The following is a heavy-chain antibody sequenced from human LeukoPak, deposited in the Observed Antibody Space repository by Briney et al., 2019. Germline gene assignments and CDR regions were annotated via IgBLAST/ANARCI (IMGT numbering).Heavy chain of an antibody. CDR1: GGSFSGYY. CDR2: INHSGST. V-gene: IGHV4-34*01. CDR3: ARERAPIAVAPDAFDI. J-gene: IGHJ3*02. Sequence: SETLSLTCAVYGGSFSGYYWSWIRQPPGKGLEWIGEINHSGSTNYNPSLKSRVTISVDTSKNQFSLKLSSVTAADTAVYYCARERAPIAVAPDAFDIWGQGTMVTVSS. D-gene: IGHD6-19*01.